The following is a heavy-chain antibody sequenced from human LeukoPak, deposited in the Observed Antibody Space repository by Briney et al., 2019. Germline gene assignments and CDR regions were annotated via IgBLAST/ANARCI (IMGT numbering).Heavy chain of an antibody. D-gene: IGHD2-8*01. CDR2: IRSKANSYAT. V-gene: IGHV3-73*01. CDR3: ATTVHRIVLMVYAIGTFDY. J-gene: IGHJ4*02. Sequence: GGSLRLSCAASGLTFSGSAMHWVRQASGKGLEWVGRIRSKANSYATAYAASVKGRFTISRDDSKNTAYLQMNSLKTEDTAVYYCATTVHRIVLMVYAIGTFDYWGQGTLVTVSS. CDR1: GLTFSGSA.